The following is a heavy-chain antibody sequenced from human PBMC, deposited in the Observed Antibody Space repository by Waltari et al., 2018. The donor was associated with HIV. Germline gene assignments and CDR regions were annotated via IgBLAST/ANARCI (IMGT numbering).Heavy chain of an antibody. V-gene: IGHV4-4*02. CDR1: GGSISSSNW. CDR2: IYHSGST. Sequence: QVQLQESGPGLVKPSGTLSLTCAVSGGSISSSNWWSWVRKPPGKGLEWIGEIYHSGSTNYNPSLKSRVTISVDKSKNQFSLKLSSVTAADTAVYYCARRPYDYIWGSYRNFDYWGQGTLVTVSS. D-gene: IGHD3-16*02. CDR3: ARRPYDYIWGSYRNFDY. J-gene: IGHJ4*02.